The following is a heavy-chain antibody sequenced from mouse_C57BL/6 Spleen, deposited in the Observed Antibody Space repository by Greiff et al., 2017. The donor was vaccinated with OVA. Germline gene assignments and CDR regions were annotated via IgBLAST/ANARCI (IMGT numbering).Heavy chain of an antibody. CDR3: AGGGGAMDY. CDR2: IDPSDSYT. J-gene: IGHJ4*01. CDR1: GYTFTSYW. D-gene: IGHD1-1*02. Sequence: QVQLQQPGAELVMPGASVKLSCKASGYTFTSYWMHWVKQRPGQGLEWIGEIDPSDSYTNYNQKFKGKSTLTVDKSSSTASMQLSSLTSEDSAVYYCAGGGGAMDYWGQGTSVTVSS. V-gene: IGHV1-69*01.